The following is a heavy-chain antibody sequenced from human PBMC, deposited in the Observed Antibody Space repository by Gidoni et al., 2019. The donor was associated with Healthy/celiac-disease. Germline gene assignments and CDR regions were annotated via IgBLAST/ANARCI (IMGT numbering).Heavy chain of an antibody. D-gene: IGHD3-22*01. CDR2: IIPIFGTA. CDR1: GGTFSSYA. J-gene: IGHJ4*02. V-gene: IGHV1-69*06. CDR3: ARVRYDSSGPLGE. Sequence: QVQLAQSWAEVKKPGSSVKVSCKASGGTFSSYAISWVRQAPGQGLEWMGGIIPIFGTANYAQKCQGRVTITADKSTSTAYMELSSLRSEDTAVYYCARVRYDSSGPLGEWGQGTLVTVSS.